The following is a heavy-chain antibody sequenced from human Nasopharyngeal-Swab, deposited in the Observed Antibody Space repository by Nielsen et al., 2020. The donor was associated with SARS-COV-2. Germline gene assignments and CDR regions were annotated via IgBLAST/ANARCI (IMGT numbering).Heavy chain of an antibody. CDR2: ITWNSGRK. D-gene: IGHD4-11*01. CDR1: GFTFENYA. Sequence: SLKISCAASGFTFENYAMHWVRQPPGKGLEWVSGITWNSGRKGYADSVRGRFTISRDNAKNSLYLLMNSLRSEDTALYYCARGTADYSNPSFDYWGQGTLVTVPS. CDR3: ARGTADYSNPSFDY. J-gene: IGHJ4*02. V-gene: IGHV3-9*01.